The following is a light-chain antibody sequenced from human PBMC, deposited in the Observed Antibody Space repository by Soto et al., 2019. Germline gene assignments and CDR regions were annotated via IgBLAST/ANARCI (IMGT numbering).Light chain of an antibody. CDR1: QSLLHSNGYNY. CDR2: LGS. J-gene: IGKJ1*01. CDR3: MQALQTQWS. V-gene: IGKV2-28*01. Sequence: DIVMTQSPLSLPVTPGEPASISCRSSQSLLHSNGYNYLDWYLQKPGQSPQLLIYLGSNRASGVPYRFSGSGSGTDFTLKISRVEAEDVGVYYCMQALQTQWSFGQGTKVEIK.